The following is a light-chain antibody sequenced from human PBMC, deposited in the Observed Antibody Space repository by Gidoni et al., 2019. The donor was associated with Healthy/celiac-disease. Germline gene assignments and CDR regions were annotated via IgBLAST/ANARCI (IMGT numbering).Light chain of an antibody. CDR3: QQRSNWPPALT. J-gene: IGKJ4*01. CDR2: DAS. CDR1: QSVSSY. V-gene: IGKV3-11*01. Sequence: ELGCTKSQATLSLSPGERATLSCRASQSVSSYLAWYQQKPGQAPRLLIYDASNRATGIPARFSGSGSGTDFTLTISSLEPEDFAVYYCQQRSNWPPALTFGGGTKVEIK.